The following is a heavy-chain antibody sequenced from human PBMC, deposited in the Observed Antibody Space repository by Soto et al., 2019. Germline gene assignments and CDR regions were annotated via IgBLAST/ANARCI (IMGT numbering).Heavy chain of an antibody. CDR1: GGTFSSYA. J-gene: IGHJ4*02. D-gene: IGHD3-10*01. CDR2: IIPIIGTA. CDR3: AKWGGVIGYY. V-gene: IGHV1-69*12. Sequence: QVQLVQSGAEVKKPGSSVKVSCKASGGTFSSYAISWVRQAPGQGLEWMGGIIPIIGTANYARKFQGRVTITADESASAAYLALSSLGSEDTAVYYCAKWGGVIGYYWGQGTLVTVSS.